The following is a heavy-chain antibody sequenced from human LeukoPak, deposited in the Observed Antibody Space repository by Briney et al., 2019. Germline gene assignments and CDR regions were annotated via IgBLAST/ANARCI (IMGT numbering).Heavy chain of an antibody. CDR2: ISSSSSYI. V-gene: IGHV3-21*01. CDR1: GFTFSSYS. J-gene: IGHJ4*02. D-gene: IGHD5-18*01. Sequence: GGSLSLSCAASGFTFSSYSMNWVRQAPGKGLEWVSSISSSSSYIYYADSVKGRFTISRDNAKNSLYLQMNSLRAEDTAVYYCARDRSDNEYSYGAFDYWGQGTLVTVSS. CDR3: ARDRSDNEYSYGAFDY.